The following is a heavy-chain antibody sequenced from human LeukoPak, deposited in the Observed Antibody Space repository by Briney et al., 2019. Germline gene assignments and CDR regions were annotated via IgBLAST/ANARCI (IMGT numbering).Heavy chain of an antibody. CDR1: GYTFTNYG. J-gene: IGHJ3*01. CDR3: ARASKDASGTGAFDF. V-gene: IGHV1-18*01. D-gene: IGHD3-10*01. Sequence: ASVKVSCKASGYTFTNYGVTWVRQAPGQGLEWLGWIRAYNANTHYAQKLQGRVTVTADTSASTAYMELRSLRSDDTAIFYCARASKDASGTGAFDFWGQGTMVTVSS. CDR2: IRAYNANT.